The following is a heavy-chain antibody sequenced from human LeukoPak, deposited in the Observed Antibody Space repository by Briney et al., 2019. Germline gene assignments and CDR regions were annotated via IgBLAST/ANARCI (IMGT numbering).Heavy chain of an antibody. Sequence: SETLSLTCTVSGGSISSSSYYWGWIRQPPGKGLEWIGYIYYSGSTYSNPSLKSRVTMSVDTSKNQFSLKLSSVTAADTAVYYCARLKRSGYYYYYYYYMDVWGKGTTVTISS. CDR1: GGSISSSSYY. CDR3: ARLKRSGYYYYYYYYMDV. CDR2: IYYSGST. D-gene: IGHD3-22*01. J-gene: IGHJ6*03. V-gene: IGHV4-39*07.